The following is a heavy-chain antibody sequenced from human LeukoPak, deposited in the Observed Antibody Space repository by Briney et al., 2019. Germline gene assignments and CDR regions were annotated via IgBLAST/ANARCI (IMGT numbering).Heavy chain of an antibody. CDR2: ISYDGSNK. D-gene: IGHD6-19*01. CDR3: ARGGYSSGWYLSYYYYYMDV. V-gene: IGHV3-30*04. Sequence: GGSLRLSCAASGFTFSSYAMHWVRQAPGKGLEWVAVISYDGSNKYYADSVKGRFTISRDNSKNTLYLQMNSLRAEDSAVYYCARGGYSSGWYLSYYYYYMDVWGKGTTVTVSS. J-gene: IGHJ6*03. CDR1: GFTFSSYA.